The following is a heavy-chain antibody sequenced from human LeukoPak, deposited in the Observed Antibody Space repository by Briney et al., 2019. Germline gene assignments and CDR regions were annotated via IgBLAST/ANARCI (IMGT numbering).Heavy chain of an antibody. Sequence: GRSLRLSCAASGFTFSSYGMHWVRQAPGKGLEWVAVISYDGSNKYYADSVKGRFTISRDNAKNSLYLQMNSLRAEDTAVYYCARENSSGWYVPAFYNYWGQGTLVTVSS. CDR1: GFTFSSYG. CDR2: ISYDGSNK. J-gene: IGHJ4*02. D-gene: IGHD6-19*01. V-gene: IGHV3-30*03. CDR3: ARENSSGWYVPAFYNY.